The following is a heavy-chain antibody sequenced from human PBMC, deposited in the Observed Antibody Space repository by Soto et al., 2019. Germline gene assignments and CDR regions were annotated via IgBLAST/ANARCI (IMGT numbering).Heavy chain of an antibody. CDR2: ISTNSGNT. D-gene: IGHD1-7*01. Sequence: ASVKVSCKASGYPFGTYAITWVRQAPGQGLEWVGWISTNSGNTYYAQNFQGRVTLTTDTSTTTAYMEFRSLTSDDTAIYYCARTYNWNYEGFDHWGQGTVVTVSS. J-gene: IGHJ4*02. V-gene: IGHV1-18*04. CDR3: ARTYNWNYEGFDH. CDR1: GYPFGTYA.